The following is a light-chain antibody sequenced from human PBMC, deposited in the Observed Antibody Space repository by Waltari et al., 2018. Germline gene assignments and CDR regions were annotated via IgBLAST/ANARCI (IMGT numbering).Light chain of an antibody. CDR2: KAS. CDR3: QQYKSYPPT. J-gene: IGKJ4*01. V-gene: IGKV1-5*03. Sequence: DIQMTQSPSTLSASVGDRVTITCRTSQSISTWLAWYQQKPGKAPKLLIYKASSLEKEVPSRFSGSGSGTEFTLTISSLQPDDFATFYCQQYKSYPPTFGGGTKVDIK. CDR1: QSISTW.